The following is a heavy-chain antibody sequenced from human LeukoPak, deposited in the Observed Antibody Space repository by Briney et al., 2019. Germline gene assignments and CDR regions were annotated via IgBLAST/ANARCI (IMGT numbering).Heavy chain of an antibody. CDR1: GFTVSSNY. V-gene: IGHV3-53*04. Sequence: GGSLRLSCAASGFTVSSNYMSWVRQAPGKGLEWVSVIYSGGSTYYEDSLKGRFTISRHNSKNTLYLQMNSLRAEDTAVYYCARLVKSRGFFFYYWGQGTLVTVSS. CDR3: ARLVKSRGFFFYY. J-gene: IGHJ4*02. CDR2: IYSGGST. D-gene: IGHD3-10*01.